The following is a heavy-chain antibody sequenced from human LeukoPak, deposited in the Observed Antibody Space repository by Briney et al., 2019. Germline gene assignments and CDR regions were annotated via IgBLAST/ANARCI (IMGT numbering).Heavy chain of an antibody. Sequence: PGRSLRLSCAASGFTFDDYAMHWVRQAPGKGLEWVSGISWNSGSIGYADSVKGRFTISRDNAKNSLYLQMNSLRAEDTAVYYCARYPEFRGLYYFDYWGQGTLVTVSS. D-gene: IGHD5-24*01. CDR3: ARYPEFRGLYYFDY. CDR2: ISWNSGSI. J-gene: IGHJ4*02. V-gene: IGHV3-9*01. CDR1: GFTFDDYA.